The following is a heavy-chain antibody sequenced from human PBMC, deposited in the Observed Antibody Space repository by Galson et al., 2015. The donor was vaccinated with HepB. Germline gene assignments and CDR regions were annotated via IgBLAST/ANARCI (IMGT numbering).Heavy chain of an antibody. CDR1: GFTFSDYY. J-gene: IGHJ5*02. CDR2: ISLSSTTI. V-gene: IGHV3-11*01. D-gene: IGHD6-25*01. CDR3: ARAALGWIDP. Sequence: SLRLSCAVSGFTFSDYYMSWIRQAPGKGLEWVSYISLSSTTIYYADSVKGRFTTSRDNAKNSMYLQMNGLRVEDTAVYYCARAALGWIDPWGQGTLVTVSS.